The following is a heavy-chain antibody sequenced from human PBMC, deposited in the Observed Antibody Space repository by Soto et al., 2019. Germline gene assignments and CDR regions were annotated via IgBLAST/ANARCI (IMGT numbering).Heavy chain of an antibody. Sequence: ASVKVSCKASGGTFSSYAISWVRQAPGQGLEWMGGIIPIFGTANYAQKFQGRVTITADKSTSTAYMELSSLRSEDTAVYYCARVKDELVATDRDYYYYGMDVWGQGTTVTVSS. CDR1: GGTFSSYA. CDR2: IIPIFGTA. V-gene: IGHV1-69*06. CDR3: ARVKDELVATDRDYYYYGMDV. D-gene: IGHD5-12*01. J-gene: IGHJ6*02.